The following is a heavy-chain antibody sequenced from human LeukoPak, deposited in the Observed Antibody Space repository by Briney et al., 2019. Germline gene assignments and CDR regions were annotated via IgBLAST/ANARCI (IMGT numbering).Heavy chain of an antibody. CDR1: GGSISSYY. CDR3: AKTPGIAAAGPWFDH. Sequence: SETLSLTCTVSGGSISSYYWSWIRQPPGKGLEWIGYIYYSGSTNYNPSLKSRVTISVDTSKNQFSLKLSSVTAADTAVYYCAKTPGIAAAGPWFDHWGQGTLVTVSS. D-gene: IGHD6-13*01. V-gene: IGHV4-59*01. CDR2: IYYSGST. J-gene: IGHJ5*02.